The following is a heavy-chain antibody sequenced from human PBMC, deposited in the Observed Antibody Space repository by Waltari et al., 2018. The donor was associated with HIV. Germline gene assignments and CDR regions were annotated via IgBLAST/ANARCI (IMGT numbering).Heavy chain of an antibody. Sequence: EVQLVQSGAEVKKPGESLRISCKGSGYSFTSYWISWVRQMPGKGLEWMGRIDPSDSYTNYSPSFQGHVTISADKSISTAYLQWSSLKASDTAMYYCARSAEAGVEQQLWGNWFDPWGQGTLVTVSS. V-gene: IGHV5-10-1*01. CDR1: GYSFTSYW. J-gene: IGHJ5*02. CDR2: IDPSDSYT. CDR3: ARSAEAGVEQQLWGNWFDP. D-gene: IGHD6-13*01.